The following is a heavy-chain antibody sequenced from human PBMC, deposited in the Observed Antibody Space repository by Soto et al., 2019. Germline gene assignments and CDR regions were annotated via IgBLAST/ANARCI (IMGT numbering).Heavy chain of an antibody. CDR3: AGTPYDILTGYPFDP. CDR2: IYYSGST. Sequence: PSETLSLTCTVSGGSISSYYWSWIRQPPGKGLEWIGYIYYSGSTNYNPSLKSRVTISVDTSKNQFSLKLSSVTAADTAVYYCAGTPYDILTGYPFDPWGQGTLVTVSS. D-gene: IGHD3-9*01. V-gene: IGHV4-59*01. J-gene: IGHJ5*02. CDR1: GGSISSYY.